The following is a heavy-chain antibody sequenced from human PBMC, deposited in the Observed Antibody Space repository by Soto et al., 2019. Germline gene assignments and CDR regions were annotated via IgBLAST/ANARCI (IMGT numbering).Heavy chain of an antibody. Sequence: PGGSLRLSCAASGFTFSDHYMDWVRQAPGKGLEWVGRSRNKANSYTTEYAASVKGRFTISRDDSKNSVHLQMNSLRTEDTAVYYCASRYSGSYDYWGQGTLVTVSS. J-gene: IGHJ4*02. CDR1: GFTFSDHY. D-gene: IGHD1-26*01. CDR3: ASRYSGSYDY. V-gene: IGHV3-72*01. CDR2: SRNKANSYTT.